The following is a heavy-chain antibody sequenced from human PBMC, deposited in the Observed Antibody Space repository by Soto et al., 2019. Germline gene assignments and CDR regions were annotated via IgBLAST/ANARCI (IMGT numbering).Heavy chain of an antibody. D-gene: IGHD5-12*01. J-gene: IGHJ6*02. CDR2: INPSGGST. CDR1: GYTFTSYY. CDR3: ARGRYSGYDTAPYYYYGMDV. Sequence: ASVKVSCKASGYTFTSYYMHWVRQAPGQGLEWMGIINPSGGSTSYAQKFQGRVTMTRDTSTSTVYMELSSLRSEDTAVYYCARGRYSGYDTAPYYYYGMDVWGQGTTVTVSS. V-gene: IGHV1-46*01.